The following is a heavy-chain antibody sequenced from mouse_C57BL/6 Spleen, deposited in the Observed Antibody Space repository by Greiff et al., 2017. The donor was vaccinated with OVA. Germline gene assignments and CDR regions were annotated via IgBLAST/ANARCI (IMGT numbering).Heavy chain of an antibody. CDR1: GFSLTSYG. CDR2: IWSDGST. CDR3: AGRSWMKFAY. J-gene: IGHJ3*01. Sequence: QVQLKESGPGLVAPSQSLSITCTVSGFSLTSYGVNWVRQPPGKGLEWLVVIWSDGSTTYNSALKSRLSISTDNSKSQVFVKINSLQTDDTAVYYYAGRSWMKFAYGGQGTLVTVSA. V-gene: IGHV2-6*03.